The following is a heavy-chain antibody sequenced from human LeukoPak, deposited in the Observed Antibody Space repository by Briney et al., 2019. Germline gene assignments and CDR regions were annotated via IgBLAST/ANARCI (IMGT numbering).Heavy chain of an antibody. CDR2: SNGGST. D-gene: IGHD3-10*02. Sequence: GGSLRLSCVASGFTFSSYAMHWVRQTPGKGLEYVNSNGGSTHYANSVKGRFTISRDNAKNSLYLQMNSLRAEDTAVYYCAELGITMIGGVWGKGTTVTISS. CDR3: AELGITMIGGV. J-gene: IGHJ6*04. CDR1: GFTFSSYA. V-gene: IGHV3-64*01.